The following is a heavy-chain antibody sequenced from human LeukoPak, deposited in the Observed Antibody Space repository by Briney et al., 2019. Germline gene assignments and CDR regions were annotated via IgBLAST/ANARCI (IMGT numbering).Heavy chain of an antibody. CDR1: GFTFSSYA. D-gene: IGHD3-9*01. V-gene: IGHV3-23*01. CDR3: AKDEDLTGLSDY. CDR2: ISGSGGST. Sequence: GGSLRLSCAASGFTFSSYAMSWVRQAPGKGLEWVSAISGSGGSTYYADSVKGRFTTSRDNSKNTLYLQMNSLRAEDTAVYYCAKDEDLTGLSDYWGQGALVTVSS. J-gene: IGHJ4*02.